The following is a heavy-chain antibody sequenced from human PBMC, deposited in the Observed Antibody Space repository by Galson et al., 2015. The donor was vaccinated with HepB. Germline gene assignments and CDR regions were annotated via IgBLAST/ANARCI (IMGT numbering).Heavy chain of an antibody. D-gene: IGHD6-13*01. CDR3: ATGQQPGL. CDR1: GFTFSIYA. Sequence: SLRLSCAASGFTFSIYAMSWVRQAPEKGLEWVSKITANSDTTNYADSVKGRFTIFRDNSKNTVYLQMSSLRAEDTALYYCATGQQPGLWGQGTLVTVSS. V-gene: IGHV3-23*01. J-gene: IGHJ4*02. CDR2: ITANSDTT.